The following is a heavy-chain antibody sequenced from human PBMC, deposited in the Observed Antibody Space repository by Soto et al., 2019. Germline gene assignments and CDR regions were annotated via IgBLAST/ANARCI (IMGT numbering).Heavy chain of an antibody. Sequence: QVQLQESGPGLVKPSETLSLTRTVSGGSISSYYWSWIRQPPGKGLEWIGYIYYSGSTNYNPSLTSRVTTSVDPSQNQYSLKLSSVTAADTAVYYCAREGLTGTIGLYYYYGMDVWGQGTTVTVSS. CDR3: AREGLTGTIGLYYYYGMDV. V-gene: IGHV4-59*01. CDR2: IYYSGST. D-gene: IGHD1-7*01. CDR1: GGSISSYY. J-gene: IGHJ6*02.